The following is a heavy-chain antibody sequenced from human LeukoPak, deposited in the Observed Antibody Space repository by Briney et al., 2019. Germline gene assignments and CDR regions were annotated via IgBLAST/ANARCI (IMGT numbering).Heavy chain of an antibody. CDR3: ARDRGSSGSYYTDY. Sequence: GGSLRLSCAASGFTISSYSMNWVRQAPGKGLDWVSSISSSSSYIYYADSVKGRFTISRDNGRNSLFLQMNSLRAEDTAVYYCARDRGSSGSYYTDYWGQGTLVTVSS. V-gene: IGHV3-21*01. CDR2: ISSSSSYI. D-gene: IGHD3-10*01. CDR1: GFTISSYS. J-gene: IGHJ4*02.